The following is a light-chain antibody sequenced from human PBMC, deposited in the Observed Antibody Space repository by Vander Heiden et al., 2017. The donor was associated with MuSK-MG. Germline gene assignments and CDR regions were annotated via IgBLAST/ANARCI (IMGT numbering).Light chain of an antibody. V-gene: IGLV2-11*01. J-gene: IGLJ2*01. CDR1: SSDVGGYNY. CDR3: CSYAGSYTP. Sequence: QSALTPPRSVSGAPGQSVTISCTGTSSDVGGYNYVSWYQQHPGKAPKLMIYDVNKRPSGVPDRFSGSKSGNTASLTISGLQAEDEADYYCCSYAGSYTPFGGGTKLTVL. CDR2: DVN.